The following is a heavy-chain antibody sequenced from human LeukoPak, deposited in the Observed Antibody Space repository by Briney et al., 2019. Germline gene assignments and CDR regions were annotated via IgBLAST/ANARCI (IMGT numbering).Heavy chain of an antibody. CDR2: IYYSGST. V-gene: IGHV4-39*01. D-gene: IGHD4-17*01. Sequence: SETLSLTCTVSGGSISSSSYYWGWLRQPPGKGLEWFGSIYYSGSTYYNPSLKSRVTISVDTSKNQFSLKLSSVTAADTAVYYCASYGDYYPTDYWGQGTLVTVSS. J-gene: IGHJ4*02. CDR1: GGSISSSSYY. CDR3: ASYGDYYPTDY.